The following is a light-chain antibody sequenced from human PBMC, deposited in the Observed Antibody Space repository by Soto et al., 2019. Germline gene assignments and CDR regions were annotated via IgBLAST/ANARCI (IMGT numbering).Light chain of an antibody. Sequence: QSALTQPPSASGSPGQSVTISCTGTSNDVGGYNYVSWYQQHPGKAPKLMIYEVSKRPSGVPDRFSGSKSGNTASLTVSGLQAEDEADYYCSSYAVRNNLLFGGGTKLTVL. CDR2: EVS. CDR1: SNDVGGYNY. CDR3: SSYAVRNNLL. V-gene: IGLV2-8*01. J-gene: IGLJ2*01.